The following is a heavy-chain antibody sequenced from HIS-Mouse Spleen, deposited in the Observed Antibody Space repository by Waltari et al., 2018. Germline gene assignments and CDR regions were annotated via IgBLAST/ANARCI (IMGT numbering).Heavy chain of an antibody. CDR2: IYHSGST. D-gene: IGHD6-13*01. CDR1: GYYIRSGYD. CDR3: ARALEYSSTWYYYYYGMDV. Sequence: QVQLQESGPGLVKPSETLSPTGPVAGYYIRSGYDWGWTRQPPGKGLEGFGSIYHSGSTYYTPSIKSRVTISVDTSKNQFSLKLSSVTAADTAVYYCARALEYSSTWYYYYYGMDVWGPGTTVTVSS. V-gene: IGHV4-38-2*02. J-gene: IGHJ6*02.